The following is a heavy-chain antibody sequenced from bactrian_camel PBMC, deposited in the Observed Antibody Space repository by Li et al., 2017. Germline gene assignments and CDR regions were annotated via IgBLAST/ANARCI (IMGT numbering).Heavy chain of an antibody. CDR1: GLTFGDSD. CDR2: LSSSDGSI. Sequence: HVQLVESGGGSVQTGGSLTRSCTASGLTFGDSDMGWYRQAPGKECELVSTLSSSDGSIYYAPFTQGRFTISQDNAKNTLFLQMNSVKPGDSGMYYCAAGEGRSYCSGPFTYHDFGSWGQETQVTVS. J-gene: IGHJ6*01. CDR3: AAGEGRSYCSGPFTYHDFGS. V-gene: IGHV3S61*01. D-gene: IGHD2*01.